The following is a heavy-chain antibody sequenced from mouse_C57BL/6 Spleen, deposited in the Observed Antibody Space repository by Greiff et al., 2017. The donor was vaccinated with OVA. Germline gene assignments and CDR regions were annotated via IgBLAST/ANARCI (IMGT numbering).Heavy chain of an antibody. J-gene: IGHJ2*01. CDR1: GFTFTDYY. V-gene: IGHV7-3*01. Sequence: EVKLMESGGGLVQPGGSLSLSCAASGFTFTDYYMSWVRQPPGKALEWLGFISNKANGDKTEYSASVKGRFTTSRDNSHSILYLQMKALRADDSATYYFSRSTGYVDYWGQGTTLTVSS. CDR2: ISNKANGDKT. CDR3: SRSTGYVDY. D-gene: IGHD4-1*02.